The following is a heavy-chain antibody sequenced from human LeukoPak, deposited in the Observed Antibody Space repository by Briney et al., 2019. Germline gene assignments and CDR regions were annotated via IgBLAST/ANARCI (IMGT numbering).Heavy chain of an antibody. CDR3: ARPSSSSGSHRFDP. J-gene: IGHJ5*02. Sequence: GSSVKVSCKASGYTFTGYYMNRVQQAPGQGLEWMGRINPNSGGTNYAQKFQGRVTMTRDTSISTAYMELSRLRSDDTAVYYCARPSSSSGSHRFDPWGQGTLVTVSS. V-gene: IGHV1-2*06. CDR2: INPNSGGT. CDR1: GYTFTGYY. D-gene: IGHD3-10*01.